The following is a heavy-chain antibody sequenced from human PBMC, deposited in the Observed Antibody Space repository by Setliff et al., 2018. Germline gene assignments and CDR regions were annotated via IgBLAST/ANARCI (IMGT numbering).Heavy chain of an antibody. CDR3: ATRPLKGFWSALDWFDP. Sequence: ASVKVSCKASGYTFTNYHMHWVQQAPGKGLEWMGRVDPEDGETIYAEKFQGRVTITADTSTDTAYMELSSLRSEDTSVYYCATRPLKGFWSALDWFDPWGQGTLVTVSS. J-gene: IGHJ5*02. CDR2: VDPEDGET. V-gene: IGHV1-69-2*01. D-gene: IGHD3-3*01. CDR1: GYTFTNYH.